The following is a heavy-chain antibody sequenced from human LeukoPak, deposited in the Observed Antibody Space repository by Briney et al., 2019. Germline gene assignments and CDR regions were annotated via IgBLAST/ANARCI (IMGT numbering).Heavy chain of an antibody. V-gene: IGHV3-7*01. CDR1: GFTFSDYW. CDR3: SRAEDY. Sequence: GGSLRLSCAASGFTFSDYWMSWVRQAPGKGLEWVANIKHDGSANYYVDSVKGRFTISRDNAKNSLYLQMNSLRAEDTTVSYCSRAEDYWGQGTRVTVSS. J-gene: IGHJ4*02. CDR2: IKHDGSAN.